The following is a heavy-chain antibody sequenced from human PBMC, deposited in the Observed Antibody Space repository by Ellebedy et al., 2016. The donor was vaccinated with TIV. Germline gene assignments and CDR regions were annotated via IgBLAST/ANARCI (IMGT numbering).Heavy chain of an antibody. CDR3: ARGGYDAFYLDY. CDR2: INRDGGST. Sequence: PGGSLRLSCAASGFTFSDYTMNWVRQAPGKGLVWVSRINRDGGSTNYADSVKGRFTISRDNAKNTVYLHMNSLRADDTAVYYCARGGYDAFYLDYWGQGILVTVSS. D-gene: IGHD5-12*01. CDR1: GFTFSDYT. J-gene: IGHJ4*02. V-gene: IGHV3-74*01.